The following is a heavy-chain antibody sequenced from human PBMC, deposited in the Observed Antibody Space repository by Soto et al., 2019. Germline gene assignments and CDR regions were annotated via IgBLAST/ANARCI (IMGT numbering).Heavy chain of an antibody. V-gene: IGHV1-69*02. D-gene: IGHD5-12*01. Sequence: GGSLILSCAGSGFTFSSYTISWVRQAPGQGLEWMGRIIPILGIANYAQKFQGRVTITADKSTSTAYMELSSLRSEDTAVYYCARGSNSRYDHFAYWGQGTLVHVSS. J-gene: IGHJ4*02. CDR1: GFTFSSYT. CDR3: ARGSNSRYDHFAY. CDR2: IIPILGIA.